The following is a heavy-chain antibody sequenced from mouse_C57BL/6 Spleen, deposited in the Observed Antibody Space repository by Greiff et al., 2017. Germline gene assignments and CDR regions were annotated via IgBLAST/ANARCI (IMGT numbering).Heavy chain of an antibody. J-gene: IGHJ3*01. CDR1: GYSFTGYF. CDR2: INPYNGDT. V-gene: IGHV1-20*01. CDR3: ARSGYYGPWFAY. D-gene: IGHD1-2*01. Sequence: VQLQQSGPELVKPGDSVKISCKASGYSFTGYFMNWVMQSHGKSLEWIGRINPYNGDTFYNQKFKGKATLTVDKSSSTAHMELRSLTSEDSAVYYCARSGYYGPWFAYWGQGTLVTVSA.